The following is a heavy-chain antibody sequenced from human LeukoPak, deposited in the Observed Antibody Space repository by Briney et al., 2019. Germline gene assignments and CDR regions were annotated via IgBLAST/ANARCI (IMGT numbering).Heavy chain of an antibody. D-gene: IGHD2-2*01. CDR3: ARALGYCSSTSCYEAGLWDYYGMDV. CDR2: ISSSGSTI. J-gene: IGHJ6*04. Sequence: HPGGSLRLSCSVSGFTFSTYVMHWVRQAPGKGLEWVSYISSSGSTIYYADSVKGRFTISRDNAKNSLYLQMNSLRAEDTAVYYCARALGYCSSTSCYEAGLWDYYGMDVWGKGTTVTVSS. CDR1: GFTFSTYV. V-gene: IGHV3-48*03.